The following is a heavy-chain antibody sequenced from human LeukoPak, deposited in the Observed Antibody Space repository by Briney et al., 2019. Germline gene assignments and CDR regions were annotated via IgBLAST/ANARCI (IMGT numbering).Heavy chain of an antibody. V-gene: IGHV3-7*01. CDR3: ANGNSFDY. D-gene: IGHD4-17*01. CDR1: GFTFSNYW. CDR2: IKEDGSEK. J-gene: IGHJ4*02. Sequence: GGSLRLSCAASGFTFSNYWMTWVRQAPGTGLEWVANIKEDGSEKYYVDSVKGRFTISRDNAKNSLYLQMNSLRADDTAVYFCANGNSFDYWGQGTLVTVSS.